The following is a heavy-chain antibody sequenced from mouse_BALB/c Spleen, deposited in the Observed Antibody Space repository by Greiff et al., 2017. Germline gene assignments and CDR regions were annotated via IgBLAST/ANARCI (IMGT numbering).Heavy chain of an antibody. CDR1: GYTFTSYY. Sequence: VQLQQSGAELVKPGASVKLSCKASGYTFTSYYMYWVKQRPGQGLEWIGEINPSNGGTNFNEKFKSKATLTVDKSSSTAYMQLSSLTSEDSAVYYCARGANDGYYVPFDYWGQGTTLTVSS. D-gene: IGHD2-3*01. V-gene: IGHV1S81*02. CDR2: INPSNGGT. J-gene: IGHJ2*01. CDR3: ARGANDGYYVPFDY.